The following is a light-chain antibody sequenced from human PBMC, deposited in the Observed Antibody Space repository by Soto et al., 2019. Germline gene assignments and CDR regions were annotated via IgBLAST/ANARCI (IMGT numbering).Light chain of an antibody. V-gene: IGKV1-5*01. CDR2: DVS. Sequence: DLPITNSPSTLSASVGATVTITCRASQRISGWLAWHQQKPGKAPRLLIYDVSAWKTGIPPRFSGSGSGTEFTLTISSLQPEDFATYYCQQYDSCSVTFGRGTKVDIK. CDR3: QQYDSCSVT. J-gene: IGKJ1*01. CDR1: QRISGW.